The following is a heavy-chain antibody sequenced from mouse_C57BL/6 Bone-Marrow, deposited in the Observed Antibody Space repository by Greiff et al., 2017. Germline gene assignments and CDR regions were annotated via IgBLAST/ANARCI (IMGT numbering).Heavy chain of an antibody. J-gene: IGHJ3*01. CDR2: IDPNSGGT. Sequence: QVQLQQPGAELVKPGASVKLSCKASGYTFTSYWMHWVKQRPGRGLEWIGRIDPNSGGTKYNEKFKSKATLTVDTPSSTAYMQLSILTSEDSAVYYCSRDYPSWIAYWGQGTLVTVSA. V-gene: IGHV1-72*01. D-gene: IGHD5-5*01. CDR1: GYTFTSYW. CDR3: SRDYPSWIAY.